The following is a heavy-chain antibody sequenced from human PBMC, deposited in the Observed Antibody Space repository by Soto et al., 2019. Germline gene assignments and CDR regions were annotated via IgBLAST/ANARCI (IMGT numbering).Heavy chain of an antibody. D-gene: IGHD6-19*01. CDR3: AKGGIAVAGGSFFDY. CDR2: ISYDGSNK. Sequence: GGSLRLSCAASGFTFSSYGMHWVRQAPGKGLEWVAVISYDGSNKYYADSVKGRFTISRDNSKNTLYLQMNSLRAEDTAVYYCAKGGIAVAGGSFFDYWGQGTLVTVSS. J-gene: IGHJ4*02. V-gene: IGHV3-30*18. CDR1: GFTFSSYG.